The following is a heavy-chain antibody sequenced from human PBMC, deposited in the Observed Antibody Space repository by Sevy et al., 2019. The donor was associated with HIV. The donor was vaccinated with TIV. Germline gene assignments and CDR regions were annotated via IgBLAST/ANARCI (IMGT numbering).Heavy chain of an antibody. CDR3: AREGQLRLGELLHYYMDV. V-gene: IGHV3-20*04. CDR2: INWNGGST. J-gene: IGHJ6*03. D-gene: IGHD3-16*01. Sequence: LSLTCAASGFTFDDYGMSWVRQAPGKGLEWVSAINWNGGSTSYADSVKGRFTISRDNAKNSLYLQMNSLRAEDTALYYCAREGQLRLGELLHYYMDVWGKGTTVTVSS. CDR1: GFTFDDYG.